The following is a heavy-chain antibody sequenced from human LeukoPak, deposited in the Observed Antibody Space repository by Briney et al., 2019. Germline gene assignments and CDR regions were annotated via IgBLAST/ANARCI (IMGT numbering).Heavy chain of an antibody. CDR2: ISGSGGST. J-gene: IGHJ4*02. D-gene: IGHD3-22*01. CDR1: GFTFSSYG. Sequence: PGGSLRLSCAASGFTFSSYGMSWVRQAPGKGLEWVSAISGSGGSTYYADSVKGRFTISRDNSKNTLYLQMNSLRAEDTAVYYCARDDYDSSGPDYWGQGTLVTVSS. CDR3: ARDDYDSSGPDY. V-gene: IGHV3-23*01.